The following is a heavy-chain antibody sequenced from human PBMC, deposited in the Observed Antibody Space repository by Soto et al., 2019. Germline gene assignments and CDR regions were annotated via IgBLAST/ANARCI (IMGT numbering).Heavy chain of an antibody. CDR1: GGTFSNYA. D-gene: IGHD3-10*02. CDR2: IIPMFGTT. J-gene: IGHJ6*02. V-gene: IGHV1-69*01. Sequence: QVQLVQSGAEIKKTGSSVKVSCKASGGTFSNYAINWIRQAPGQGLEWMGGIIPMFGTTYYAQRFQGRVTITADESTSTAYMELSSLTSEDKAIFYCARDLAPVVRGVLSSGMDVWGQGTTVTVSS. CDR3: ARDLAPVVRGVLSSGMDV.